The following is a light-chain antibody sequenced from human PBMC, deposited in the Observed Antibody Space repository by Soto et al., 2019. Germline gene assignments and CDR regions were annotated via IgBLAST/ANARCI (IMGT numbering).Light chain of an antibody. Sequence: QSALTQPASVSGSPGQSITISCTGTSSDVGGYDYVSWYQLHPGKAPKLMVFEVSNRPSGVSYRFSGSKSGNTASLTISGLQVEDEADYYCCSYTSSTNYVFGPGTKVTVL. V-gene: IGLV2-14*01. CDR1: SSDVGGYDY. CDR3: CSYTSSTNYV. J-gene: IGLJ1*01. CDR2: EVS.